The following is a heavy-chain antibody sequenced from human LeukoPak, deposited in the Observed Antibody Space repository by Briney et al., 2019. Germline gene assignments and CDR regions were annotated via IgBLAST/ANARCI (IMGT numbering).Heavy chain of an antibody. D-gene: IGHD3-10*01. CDR3: TSHYHYGSGSYQPFDS. CDR1: GLSINSYE. J-gene: IGHJ4*02. Sequence: TPGGSLRLSCAASGLSINSYEMIWVRQPPGKGLEWIASINFSGSTHYNPSLKSRLTISVDSSKNQFSLNLNSVTAADTAVYYCTSHYHYGSGSYQPFDSWGQGTLVTVSS. CDR2: INFSGST. V-gene: IGHV4-59*05.